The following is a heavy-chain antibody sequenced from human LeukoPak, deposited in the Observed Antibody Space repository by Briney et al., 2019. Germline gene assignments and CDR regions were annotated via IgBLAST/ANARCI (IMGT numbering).Heavy chain of an antibody. V-gene: IGHV4-59*08. Sequence: SETLSLTCTVSGGSITTYYWSWIRQPPGKGLEWIAFIYYGGSTNYNPSLKSRVTISLDTSKNQFSLRLSSVTAADTAVYYCARHVIYSGVYSYWFDPWGLGTLATVSS. CDR3: ARHVIYSGVYSYWFDP. D-gene: IGHD5-12*01. J-gene: IGHJ5*02. CDR1: GGSITTYY. CDR2: IYYGGST.